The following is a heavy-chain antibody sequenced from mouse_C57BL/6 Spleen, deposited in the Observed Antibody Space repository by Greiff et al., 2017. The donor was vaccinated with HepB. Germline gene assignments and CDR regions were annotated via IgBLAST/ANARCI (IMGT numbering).Heavy chain of an antibody. V-gene: IGHV1-4*01. D-gene: IGHD2-1*01. J-gene: IGHJ1*03. CDR1: GYTFTSYT. Sequence: QVQLQQSGAELARPGASVKMSCKASGYTFTSYTMHWVKQRPGQGLEWIGYINPSSGYTKYNQKFKDKATLTADKSSSTAYMQLSSLTSEDSAVYYCARRLYGNYEGSYFDVWGTGTTVTVSS. CDR2: INPSSGYT. CDR3: ARRLYGNYEGSYFDV.